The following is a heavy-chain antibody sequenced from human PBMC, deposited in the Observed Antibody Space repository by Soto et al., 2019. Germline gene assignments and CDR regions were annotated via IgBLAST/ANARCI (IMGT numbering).Heavy chain of an antibody. J-gene: IGHJ4*02. D-gene: IGHD2-15*01. CDR3: AKDAPHCSGGSCYSDY. CDR1: GFSFDDYA. Sequence: EVQLVESGGGLVQPGRSLRLSCAASGFSFDDYAMHWVRQAPGKGLEWVSGISWNSGSIGYADSVKGRFTISRDNAKNSLYLQMNSLRAEDTALYYCAKDAPHCSGGSCYSDYWGQGTLVTVSS. CDR2: ISWNSGSI. V-gene: IGHV3-9*01.